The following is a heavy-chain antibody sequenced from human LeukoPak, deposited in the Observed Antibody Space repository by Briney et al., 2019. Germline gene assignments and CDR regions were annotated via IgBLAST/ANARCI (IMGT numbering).Heavy chain of an antibody. CDR1: GASISSYY. J-gene: IGHJ5*02. V-gene: IGHV4-34*01. Sequence: SETLSLTCTVSGASISSYYWSWIRQPPGKGLEWIGEINHSGSTNYNPSLKSRVTISVDTSKNQFSLKLSSVTAADTAVYYCARGGRSMVRGVISPWGQGTLVTVSS. CDR3: ARGGRSMVRGVISP. D-gene: IGHD3-10*01. CDR2: INHSGST.